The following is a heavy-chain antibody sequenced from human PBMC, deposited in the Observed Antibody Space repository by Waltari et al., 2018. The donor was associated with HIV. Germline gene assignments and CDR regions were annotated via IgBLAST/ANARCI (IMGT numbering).Heavy chain of an antibody. J-gene: IGHJ4*02. D-gene: IGHD3-10*01. Sequence: QVTLKESGPVLVKPTETLTLTCTVSGFSLSNDRMGVRWIRQPPGKALEWLAHIFSSDEKSYSTSLKSRLTISKDTSKSQVVLTMTNMDRVDTATYYCARIRDGIRVYGSGYYFDYWGQGTLVTVSS. V-gene: IGHV2-26*01. CDR2: IFSSDEK. CDR3: ARIRDGIRVYGSGYYFDY. CDR1: GFSLSNDRMG.